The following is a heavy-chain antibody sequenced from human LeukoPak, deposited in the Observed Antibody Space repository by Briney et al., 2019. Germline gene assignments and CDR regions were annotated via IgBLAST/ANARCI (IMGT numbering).Heavy chain of an antibody. D-gene: IGHD6-19*01. V-gene: IGHV3-23*01. Sequence: GGSLRLSCAASGFIFSNFAMSWVRQVPGRGLEWVSTISSRGDSTYFADSVKGRFTISRDNSKNSLYLQMNTVRAEDTAVYYCVKGPRPDITVAHTVENWGQGTLVTVSS. CDR3: VKGPRPDITVAHTVEN. J-gene: IGHJ4*02. CDR2: ISSRGDST. CDR1: GFIFSNFA.